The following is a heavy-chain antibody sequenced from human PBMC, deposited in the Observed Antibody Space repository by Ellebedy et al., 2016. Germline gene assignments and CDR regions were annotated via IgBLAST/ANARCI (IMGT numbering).Heavy chain of an antibody. CDR3: ARDPDSSSWYGSGMDV. CDR1: GFTFSSYS. CDR2: ISSSSSTI. J-gene: IGHJ6*02. V-gene: IGHV3-48*01. Sequence: GGSLRLSCAASGFTFSSYSMNWVRQAPGKGLEWVSYISSSSSTIYYADSVKGRFTISRDNAKNSLYLQMNSLSAEDTAVYYCARDPDSSSWYGSGMDVWGQGTTVTVSS. D-gene: IGHD6-13*01.